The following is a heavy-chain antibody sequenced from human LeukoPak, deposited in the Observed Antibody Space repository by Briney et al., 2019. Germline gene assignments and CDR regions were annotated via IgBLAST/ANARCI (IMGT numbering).Heavy chain of an antibody. V-gene: IGHV5-51*01. J-gene: IGHJ4*02. CDR3: AMSANCGGDCYSYYFDH. CDR1: GYTFTNYW. Sequence: GESLNISCKGSGYTFTNYWIGWVRQMPGKGLEWMGIIYPDDSDTRYSPSFQGQVTISVGKSIRIAYLQWSSLKASDTAMYYCAMSANCGGDCYSYYFDHWRQGTLVTVSP. CDR2: IYPDDSDT. D-gene: IGHD2-21*02.